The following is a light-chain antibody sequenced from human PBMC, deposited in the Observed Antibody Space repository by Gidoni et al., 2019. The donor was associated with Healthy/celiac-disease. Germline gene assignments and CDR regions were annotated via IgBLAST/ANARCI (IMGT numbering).Light chain of an antibody. J-gene: IGKJ1*01. CDR3: QQYNNWSKT. CDR2: GAS. CDR1: QSVSSN. Sequence: DIVMTQSPSTLSVSPGDRATITCRASQSVSSNLAWYQQKPGKAPKLLIYGASTRATGIPARFSGSGSGTEFTLTISSLQSEDIAVYYCQQYNNWSKTFGEGTKVEIK. V-gene: IGKV3-15*01.